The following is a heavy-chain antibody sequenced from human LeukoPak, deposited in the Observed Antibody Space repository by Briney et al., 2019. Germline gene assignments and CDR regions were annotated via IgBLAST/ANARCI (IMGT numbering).Heavy chain of an antibody. CDR1: GFTFSGSA. V-gene: IGHV3-48*03. D-gene: IGHD3-22*01. CDR3: ARETRGHYYDSSGPDH. CDR2: ISSSDSST. Sequence: GGSLRLSCAASGFTFSGSAMSWVRQAPGKGLEWVSYISSSDSSTHYADSVKGRFTISRDNAKNSLYLQMNSLRVEDMGVYYCARETRGHYYDSSGPDHWGQGTLVTVSS. J-gene: IGHJ5*02.